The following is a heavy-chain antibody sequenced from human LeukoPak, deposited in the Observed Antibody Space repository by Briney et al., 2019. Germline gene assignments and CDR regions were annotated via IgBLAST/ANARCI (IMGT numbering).Heavy chain of an antibody. D-gene: IGHD1-1*01. CDR2: INHSGST. J-gene: IGHJ3*01. V-gene: IGHV4-34*01. CDR1: GFTVSSNY. Sequence: PGGSLRLSCAASGFTVSSNYMSWVRQAPGKGLEWIGEINHSGSTSYNPALKSRVTISVDTSKNQFSLKLSSVTAADTSVYYCASIHQLRGTDVFDLWGQGTMVTVSS. CDR3: ASIHQLRGTDVFDL.